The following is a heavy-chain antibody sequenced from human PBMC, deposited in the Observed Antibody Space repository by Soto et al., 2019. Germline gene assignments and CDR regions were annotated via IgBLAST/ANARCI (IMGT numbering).Heavy chain of an antibody. Sequence: GGSLRLSCAASGFTVSSNYMSWVRQAPGKGLEWVSVIYSGGSTYYADSVKGRFTISRDNSKNTLYLQMNSLRAEDTAVYYCARDPHMTTAGGDYYYYGMDVWGQGTTVTVSS. V-gene: IGHV3-53*01. J-gene: IGHJ6*02. CDR1: GFTVSSNY. CDR2: IYSGGST. D-gene: IGHD4-17*01. CDR3: ARDPHMTTAGGDYYYYGMDV.